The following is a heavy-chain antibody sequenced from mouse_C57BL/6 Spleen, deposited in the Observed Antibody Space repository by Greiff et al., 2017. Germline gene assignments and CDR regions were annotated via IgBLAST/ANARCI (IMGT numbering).Heavy chain of an antibody. CDR1: GYTFTDYE. Sequence: VQLQQSGAELVRPGASVTLSCKASGYTFTDYEMHWVKQTPVHGLEWIGAIDPETGGTAYNQKFKGKAILTADKSSSTAYMELRSLTSEDSAVXYCTRILPYYYGSSHYAMDYWGQGTSVTVSS. D-gene: IGHD1-1*01. V-gene: IGHV1-15*01. CDR2: IDPETGGT. J-gene: IGHJ4*01. CDR3: TRILPYYYGSSHYAMDY.